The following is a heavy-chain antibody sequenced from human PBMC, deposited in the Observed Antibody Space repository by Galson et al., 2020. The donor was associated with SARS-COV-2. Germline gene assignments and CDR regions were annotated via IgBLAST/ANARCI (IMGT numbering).Heavy chain of an antibody. J-gene: IGHJ4*02. V-gene: IGHV3-53*01. D-gene: IGHD3-3*01. CDR2: IFGDDST. CDR1: GLSVSTHY. CDR3: ARAWGYYFDTRGDY. Sequence: GGSLRLSCTASGLSVSTHYMNWFRQAPGKGLEWVSIIFGDDSTYYADSVKGRFTLSRDNSENTVYLQMNNLRAEDTAVYYCARAWGYYFDTRGDYWGRGTLVTVSS.